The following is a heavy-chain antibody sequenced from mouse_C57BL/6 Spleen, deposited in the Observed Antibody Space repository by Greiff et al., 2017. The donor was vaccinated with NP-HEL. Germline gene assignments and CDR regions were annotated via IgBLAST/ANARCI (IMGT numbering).Heavy chain of an antibody. CDR3: ARGGVYYGNYDWFAY. CDR2: ISSGSSTI. J-gene: IGHJ3*01. CDR1: GFTFSDYG. Sequence: EVKVVESGGGLVKPGGSLKLSCAASGFTFSDYGMHWVRQAPEKGLEWVAYISSGSSTIYYADTVKGRFTISRDNAKNTLFLQMTSLRSEDTAMYYCARGGVYYGNYDWFAYWGQGTLVTVSA. V-gene: IGHV5-17*01. D-gene: IGHD2-1*01.